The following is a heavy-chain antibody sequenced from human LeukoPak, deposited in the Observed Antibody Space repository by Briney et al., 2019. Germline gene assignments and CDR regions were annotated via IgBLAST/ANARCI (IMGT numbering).Heavy chain of an antibody. J-gene: IGHJ4*02. Sequence: SETLSLTCAVYGGSFSGYYWGWIRQPPGKGLEWIGEINHSGSTNYNPSLKSRVTISVDTSKNQFSLKLSSVTAADTAVYYCARGLPGWLFATQLDCWGQGTLVTVSS. CDR2: INHSGST. V-gene: IGHV4-34*01. CDR3: ARGLPGWLFATQLDC. D-gene: IGHD3-10*01. CDR1: GGSFSGYY.